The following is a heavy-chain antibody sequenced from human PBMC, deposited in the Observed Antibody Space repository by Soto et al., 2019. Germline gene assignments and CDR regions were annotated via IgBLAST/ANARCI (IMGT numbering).Heavy chain of an antibody. D-gene: IGHD2-8*01. J-gene: IGHJ4*02. CDR3: ASGIGYCTNGVCYPQYYFDY. CDR2: IYDSGST. V-gene: IGHV4-39*01. CDR1: GGSISSSSYY. Sequence: QLQLQESGPGLVKPSETLSLTCTVSGGSISSSSYYWGWIRQPPGKGLEWIGSIYDSGSTYYNPSHKSRVTISVDTSKNQCSLKPSSVTAADTAVYYCASGIGYCTNGVCYPQYYFDYWGQGTLVTVSS.